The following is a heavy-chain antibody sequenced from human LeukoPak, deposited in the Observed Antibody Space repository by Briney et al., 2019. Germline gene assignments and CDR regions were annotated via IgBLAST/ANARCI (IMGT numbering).Heavy chain of an antibody. V-gene: IGHV4-61*02. CDR1: GGSISSGSYY. D-gene: IGHD1-26*01. CDR2: IYTSGST. Sequence: PSETLSLTCTVSGGSISSGSYYWSWIRQPAGKGLEWIGRIYTSGSTNYNPSLKSRVTISVDTSKKQFSLKLSSVTAADTAVYYCARDSGSYYYYMDVWGKGTTVTISS. CDR3: ARDSGSYYYYMDV. J-gene: IGHJ6*03.